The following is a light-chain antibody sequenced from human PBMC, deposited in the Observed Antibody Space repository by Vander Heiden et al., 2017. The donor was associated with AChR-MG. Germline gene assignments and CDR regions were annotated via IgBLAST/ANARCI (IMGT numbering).Light chain of an antibody. Sequence: LTPPPSLSVAPGPTDKLTRGGNNIGSESVPWYQQKPGQAPMLVIFDDSDRAPGIPERISGSKTGNTATLTISRVEAGDEADYYCHIWDSSSDHVLFGGGTKLTAL. J-gene: IGLJ2*01. CDR3: HIWDSSSDHVL. V-gene: IGLV3-21*02. CDR2: DDS. CDR1: NIGSES.